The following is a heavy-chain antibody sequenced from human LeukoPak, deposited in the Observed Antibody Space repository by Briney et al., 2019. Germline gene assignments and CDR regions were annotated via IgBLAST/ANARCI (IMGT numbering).Heavy chain of an antibody. Sequence: AASVKVSCTAAGYAFTCNGNSWVRKGPGQGIEWIGWFKVYNGNPTYAQKLQGRVTVTTDTSTSTAYMELRSLISDDTAVYYCARAGQGYYYDTSAYYYDYWGQGTLVTVSS. V-gene: IGHV1-18*01. J-gene: IGHJ4*02. CDR2: FKVYNGNP. D-gene: IGHD3-22*01. CDR3: ARAGQGYYYDTSAYYYDY. CDR1: GYAFTCNG.